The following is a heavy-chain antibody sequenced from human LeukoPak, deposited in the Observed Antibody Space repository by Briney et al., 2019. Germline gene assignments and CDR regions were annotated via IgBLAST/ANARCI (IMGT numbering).Heavy chain of an antibody. CDR1: GGSISSGGYY. V-gene: IGHV4-31*03. CDR2: TYYSGST. J-gene: IGHJ4*02. CDR3: ARSLVVPAADHYFDY. Sequence: SETLSLTCTVSGGSISSGGYYWSWIRQHPGKGLEWIGYTYYSGSTYYNPSLKSRVTISVDTSKNQFSLKLSSVTAADTAVYYCARSLVVPAADHYFDYWGQGTLVTVSS. D-gene: IGHD2-2*01.